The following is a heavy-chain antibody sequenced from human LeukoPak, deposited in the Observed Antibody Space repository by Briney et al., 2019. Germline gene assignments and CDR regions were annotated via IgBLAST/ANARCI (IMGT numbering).Heavy chain of an antibody. CDR1: GGSISSGDYY. Sequence: SETLSLTCTVSGGSISSGDYYWSWIRQPPGKGLEWIGYTYYSGSTYYNPSLKSRVTISVDTSKNQFSLKLTSVTAADTAVYYCARPYYYDSRIDPWGRGTLVTVSP. CDR3: ARPYYYDSRIDP. CDR2: TYYSGST. D-gene: IGHD3-22*01. J-gene: IGHJ5*02. V-gene: IGHV4-30-4*01.